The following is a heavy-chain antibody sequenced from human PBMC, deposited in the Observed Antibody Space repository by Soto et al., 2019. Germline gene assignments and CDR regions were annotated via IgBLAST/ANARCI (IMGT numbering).Heavy chain of an antibody. Sequence: ASVKVSCKASGGTFSSYTISWVRQAPGQGLEWMGRIIPILGIANYAQKFQGRVTITADKSTSTAYMELSSLRSEDTAVYYCARGIRYCSGGSCYSTFDPWGQGTLVTVSS. J-gene: IGHJ5*02. CDR3: ARGIRYCSGGSCYSTFDP. V-gene: IGHV1-69*02. D-gene: IGHD2-15*01. CDR2: IIPILGIA. CDR1: GGTFSSYT.